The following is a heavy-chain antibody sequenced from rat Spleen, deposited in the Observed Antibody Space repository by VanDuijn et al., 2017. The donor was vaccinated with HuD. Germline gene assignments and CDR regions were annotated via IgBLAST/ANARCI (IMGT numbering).Heavy chain of an antibody. CDR3: ASGGGFAY. Sequence: EVQLQESGPGLVKPSQSLSLTCSVTGYSITSNYWGWIRKFPGNKMEWIGHISYSGSTSYNPSLKSRISITRDTSKNQFFLQLNSVTTEDTATYYCASGGGFAYWGRGTLVTVSS. J-gene: IGHJ3*01. CDR1: GYSITSNY. V-gene: IGHV3-1*01. CDR2: ISYSGST.